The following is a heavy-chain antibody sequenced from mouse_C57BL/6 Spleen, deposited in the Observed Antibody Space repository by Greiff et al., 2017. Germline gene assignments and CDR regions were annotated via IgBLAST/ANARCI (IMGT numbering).Heavy chain of an antibody. CDR2: IDPENGDT. Sequence: EVKLMESGAELVRPGASVKLSCTASGFNIKDDYMHWVKQRPEQGLEWIGWIDPENGDTEYASKFQGKATITADTSSNTAYLQLSSLTSEDTAVYYCTLYGNYVFAYWGQGTLVTVSA. CDR3: TLYGNYVFAY. J-gene: IGHJ3*01. D-gene: IGHD2-1*01. CDR1: GFNIKDDY. V-gene: IGHV14-4*01.